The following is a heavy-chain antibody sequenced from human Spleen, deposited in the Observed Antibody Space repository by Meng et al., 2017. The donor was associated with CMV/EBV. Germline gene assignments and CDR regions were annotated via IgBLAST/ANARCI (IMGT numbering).Heavy chain of an antibody. CDR1: GFTLSSYA. D-gene: IGHD3-9*01. Sequence: GESLKISCAASGFTLSSYAMFWVRQAPGQGLQYVSAINSDGVRTYYADSVKGRFTISRDNSENRLYLQMGSLRTEDMAVYYCARRGYYDILIGYSAHEFYGMDVWGQGTTVTVSS. J-gene: IGHJ6*02. CDR3: ARRGYYDILIGYSAHEFYGMDV. V-gene: IGHV3-64*02. CDR2: INSDGVRT.